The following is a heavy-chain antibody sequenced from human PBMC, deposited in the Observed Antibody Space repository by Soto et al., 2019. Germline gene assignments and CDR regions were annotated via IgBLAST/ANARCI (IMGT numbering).Heavy chain of an antibody. CDR1: GGTFSSYA. J-gene: IGHJ6*02. CDR3: ARAVTVGYYYYYGMGV. Sequence: QVQLVQSGAEVKKPGSSVKVSCKASGGTFSSYAISWVRQAPGQGLEWMGGIIPIFGTANYAQKFQGRVTITADESTSTASMELSSLRSEDTAVYYCARAVTVGYYYYYGMGVWGQGTTVTVSS. D-gene: IGHD4-17*01. V-gene: IGHV1-69*12. CDR2: IIPIFGTA.